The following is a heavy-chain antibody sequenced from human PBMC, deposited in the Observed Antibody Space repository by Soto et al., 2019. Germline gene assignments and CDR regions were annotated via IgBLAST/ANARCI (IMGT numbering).Heavy chain of an antibody. CDR2: FDPEEGDT. D-gene: IGHD3-10*01. J-gene: IGHJ6*02. V-gene: IGHV1-24*01. CDR1: GYSLSEVC. Sequence: QVHLVQSGAEVKKPGASLKVSCKVSGYSLSEVCLHWVRQAPGTGPEWMGGFDPEEGDTLYAQKFQGRVTMTEDTSTDTAYIELSSLRSDDTAVYYCTTDSTQVRGVPVDYLYGMDVWGQGTTLIVSS. CDR3: TTDSTQVRGVPVDYLYGMDV.